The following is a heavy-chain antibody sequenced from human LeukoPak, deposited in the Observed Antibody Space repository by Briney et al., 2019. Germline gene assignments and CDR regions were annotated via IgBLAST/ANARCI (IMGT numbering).Heavy chain of an antibody. J-gene: IGHJ4*02. D-gene: IGHD1-1*01. V-gene: IGHV3-30*03. Sequence: GGSLRLSCAASGFTFSSQPMHWVRQTPGKGLEWVALISFDGKNKFYGDSVIGQFTISRDNTKNTLFLQMNSLRAEDMGVYYCVRPMTTTRNFEHWGQGTLVTVSS. CDR2: ISFDGKNK. CDR1: GFTFSSQP. CDR3: VRPMTTTRNFEH.